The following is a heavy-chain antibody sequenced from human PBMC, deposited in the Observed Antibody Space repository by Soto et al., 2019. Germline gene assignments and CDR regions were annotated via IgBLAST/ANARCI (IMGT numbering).Heavy chain of an antibody. CDR3: TKANRYCSGANCFTFDC. J-gene: IGHJ4*02. CDR1: GFTFSNYA. D-gene: IGHD2-15*01. CDR2: FSSGGGGT. Sequence: EVQLLESGGGLFQPGGSLRLSCTASGFTFSNYAMSWVRQAPGKGLEWVSTFSSGGGGTYYADSVKGRFTISRDNSKNTLSLQMNSLRAEDTAVYYCTKANRYCSGANCFTFDCWGLGTLVTVSS. V-gene: IGHV3-23*01.